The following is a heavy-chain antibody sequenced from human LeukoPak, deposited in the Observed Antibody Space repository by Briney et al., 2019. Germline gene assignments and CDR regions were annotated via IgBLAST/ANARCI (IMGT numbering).Heavy chain of an antibody. CDR2: IYYSGST. J-gene: IGHJ4*02. V-gene: IGHV4-31*03. Sequence: SETLSLTCSVSGVSMSSGGYYWSWIRQHPGKGLEWIGYIYYSGSTYYNPSLKSRVTISVDTSKNQFSLKLSSVTAADTAVYYCARHNGDYYYFDYWGQGTLVTVSS. D-gene: IGHD4-17*01. CDR3: ARHNGDYYYFDY. CDR1: GVSMSSGGYY.